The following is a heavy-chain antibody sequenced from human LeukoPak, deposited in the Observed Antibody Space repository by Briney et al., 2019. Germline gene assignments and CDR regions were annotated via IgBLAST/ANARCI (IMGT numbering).Heavy chain of an antibody. D-gene: IGHD6-13*01. Sequence: PGGSLRLSCAASGFTFSSYSMNWVRQAPGKGLEWVSHISSSSSTIYYAESVEGRFTISRDNAKNSLYLQMNSLRAEDTAVYYCARGRYSSSWYGDDYWGQGTLVTVSS. CDR1: GFTFSSYS. V-gene: IGHV3-48*01. CDR2: ISSSSSTI. J-gene: IGHJ4*02. CDR3: ARGRYSSSWYGDDY.